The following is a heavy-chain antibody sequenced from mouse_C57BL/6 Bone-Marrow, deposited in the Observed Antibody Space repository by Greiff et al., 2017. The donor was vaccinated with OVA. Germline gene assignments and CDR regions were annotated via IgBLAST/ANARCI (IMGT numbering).Heavy chain of an antibody. CDR1: GFTFSDYG. CDR3: ARRWLLHAWFAY. CDR2: ISSGSSTI. J-gene: IGHJ3*01. Sequence: EVKLMESGGGLVKPGGSLKLSCAASGFTFSDYGMHWVRQAPEKGLEWVAYISSGSSTIYYADTVKGRFTISSDNAKNTLFLQMTSLRSEDTAMYYCARRWLLHAWFAYWGQGTLVTVSA. V-gene: IGHV5-17*01. D-gene: IGHD2-3*01.